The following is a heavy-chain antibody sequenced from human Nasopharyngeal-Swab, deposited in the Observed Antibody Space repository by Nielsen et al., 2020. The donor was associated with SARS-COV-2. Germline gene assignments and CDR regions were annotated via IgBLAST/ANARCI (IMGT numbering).Heavy chain of an antibody. J-gene: IGHJ4*02. CDR3: AGGVHSGLLWFGEFLY. V-gene: IGHV3-30-3*01. CDR2: ISYDGSNK. CDR1: GFTFSSYA. D-gene: IGHD3-10*01. Sequence: GESLKISCAASGFTFSSYAMHWVRQAPGKGLEWVAVISYDGSNKYYADSVKGRFTISRDNSKNTLYLQMNSLRAEDTAVYYCAGGVHSGLLWFGEFLYWGQGTLVTVSS.